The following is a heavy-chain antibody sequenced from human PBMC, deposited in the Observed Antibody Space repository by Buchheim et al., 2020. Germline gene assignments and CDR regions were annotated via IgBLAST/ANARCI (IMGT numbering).Heavy chain of an antibody. V-gene: IGHV4-34*01. D-gene: IGHD1-14*01. CDR1: GGSFSGYY. J-gene: IGHJ4*02. Sequence: QVQLQQWGAGLLKPSETLSLTCAVYGGSFSGYYWSWIRQPPGKGLEWIGEINHRGSTNYNPSLKSRFTISVDTPTNQFSLKLSSVTAADTAVYYCASEENRIIDYWGQGTL. CDR2: INHRGST. CDR3: ASEENRIIDY.